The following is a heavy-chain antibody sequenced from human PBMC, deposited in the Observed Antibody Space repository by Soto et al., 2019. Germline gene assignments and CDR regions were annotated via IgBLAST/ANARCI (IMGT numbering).Heavy chain of an antibody. CDR3: ARDGIVVVPAATSFYGMDV. V-gene: IGHV4-34*01. D-gene: IGHD2-2*01. CDR2: INHSGST. Sequence: SETLSLTCAVYGGSFSGYYWSWIRQPPGKGLEWIGEINHSGSTNYNPSLKSRVTISVDTSKNQFSLKLSSVTAADTAVYYCARDGIVVVPAATSFYGMDVWGQGTTVTVSS. CDR1: GGSFSGYY. J-gene: IGHJ6*02.